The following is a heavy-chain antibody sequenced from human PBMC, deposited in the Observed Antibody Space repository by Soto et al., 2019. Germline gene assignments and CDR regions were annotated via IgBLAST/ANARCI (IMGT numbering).Heavy chain of an antibody. Sequence: GGSLRLSCAASGFTFSSYSMNWVRQAPGQGLEWVSYISSSSSTIYYADSVKGRFTISRDNAKNSQYLQMNSLRAEDTPVYYCAREYVMAYCSINSCYSYDYYGMDVWGQGTTVTVSS. J-gene: IGHJ6*02. CDR3: AREYVMAYCSINSCYSYDYYGMDV. CDR2: ISSSSSTI. CDR1: GFTFSSYS. V-gene: IGHV3-48*01. D-gene: IGHD2-2*01.